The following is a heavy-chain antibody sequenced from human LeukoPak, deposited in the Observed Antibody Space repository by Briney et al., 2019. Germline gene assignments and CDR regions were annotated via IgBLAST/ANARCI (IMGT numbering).Heavy chain of an antibody. CDR3: ARGFCADEICQVFTH. CDR1: GASISSGSNY. Sequence: SETLSLTCSVSGASISSGSNYWGWIRQPPGKGLEWIGEINHSGSTNYNPSLKSRVTISVDTSKNQFSLKLSSVTAADTALYYCARGFCADEICQVFTHWGQGTLVTVSS. D-gene: IGHD2-21*01. V-gene: IGHV4-39*07. J-gene: IGHJ4*02. CDR2: INHSGST.